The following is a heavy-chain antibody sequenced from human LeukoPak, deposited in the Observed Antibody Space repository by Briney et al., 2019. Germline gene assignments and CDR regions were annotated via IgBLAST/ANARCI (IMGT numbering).Heavy chain of an antibody. CDR2: ILPSFGAT. J-gene: IGHJ6*02. V-gene: IGHV1-69*13. CDR1: GGTFGSYA. CDR3: ARPLNTMVRGITTATDFFSYAMDV. Sequence: SVKVSCKASGGTFGSYAISWVRQAPGQGLEWMGGILPSFGATKYSQKFQDRVTITADVSTTTVYMDLTSLSSGDTALYYCARPLNTMVRGITTATDFFSYAMDVWGQGTAVTVSS. D-gene: IGHD3-10*01.